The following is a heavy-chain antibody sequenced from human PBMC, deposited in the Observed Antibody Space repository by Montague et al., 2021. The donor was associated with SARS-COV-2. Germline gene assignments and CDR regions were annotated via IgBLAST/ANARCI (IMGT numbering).Heavy chain of an antibody. CDR2: IDYSGTT. V-gene: IGHV4-39*02. Sequence: SETLSLTCSVSSGSIISSGYYWGWIRQPPGKELEWIVNIDYSGTTYYNPSLQSRGTISVDTSKNHLSLRLSSVTAADTAVYFCAREMIRGVTTPFDYWGQGSQVTVSS. CDR1: SGSIISSGYY. D-gene: IGHD3-10*01. CDR3: AREMIRGVTTPFDY. J-gene: IGHJ4*02.